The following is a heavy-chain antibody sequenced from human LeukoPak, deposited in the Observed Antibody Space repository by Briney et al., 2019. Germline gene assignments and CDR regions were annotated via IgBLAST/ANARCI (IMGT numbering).Heavy chain of an antibody. CDR3: ARDNCSGGSCYRFDFDY. D-gene: IGHD2-15*01. J-gene: IGHJ4*02. CDR2: ISSSSRYI. Sequence: GGSLRLSCAASGFTFSSYSMNWVRQAPGKGLEWVSSISSSSRYIYYADSVKGRFTISRDNAKNSLYLQMNSLRAEDTAVYYCARDNCSGGSCYRFDFDYWGQGTLVTVSS. V-gene: IGHV3-21*01. CDR1: GFTFSSYS.